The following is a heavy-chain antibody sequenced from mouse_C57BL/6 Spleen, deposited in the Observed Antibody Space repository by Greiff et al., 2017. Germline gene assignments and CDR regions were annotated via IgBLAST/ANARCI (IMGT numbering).Heavy chain of an antibody. J-gene: IGHJ2*01. CDR3: ARSFITTVVATFDY. Sequence: QVQLKQSGAELARPGASVKMSCKATGYTFTSYTMHWVKQRPGQGLEWIGYINPSSGYTKYNQKFKDKATLTAAKSSSTAYMQLSSLTSEDSAVYYCARSFITTVVATFDYWGQGTTLTVSS. D-gene: IGHD1-1*01. CDR2: INPSSGYT. CDR1: GYTFTSYT. V-gene: IGHV1-4*01.